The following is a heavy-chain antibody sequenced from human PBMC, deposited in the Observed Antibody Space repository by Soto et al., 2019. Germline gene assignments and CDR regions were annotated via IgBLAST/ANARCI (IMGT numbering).Heavy chain of an antibody. CDR2: ISGSGGST. J-gene: IGHJ4*02. CDR1: GFTFSSYA. D-gene: IGHD2-21*02. CDR3: AKVTHTSPAYCGGDCYSSSDGNFDY. V-gene: IGHV3-23*01. Sequence: GGSLRLSCAASGFTFSSYAMSWVRQAPGKGLEWVSAISGSGGSTYYADSVKGRFTISRDNSKNTLYLQMNSLRAEDTAVYYCAKVTHTSPAYCGGDCYSSSDGNFDYWGQGTLVTVSS.